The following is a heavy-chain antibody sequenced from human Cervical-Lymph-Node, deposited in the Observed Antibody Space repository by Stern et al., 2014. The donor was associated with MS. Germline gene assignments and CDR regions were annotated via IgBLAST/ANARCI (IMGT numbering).Heavy chain of an antibody. CDR3: ARGGGLVGYFDY. Sequence: VQLVESGAEVKKPGSSVKVSCKASGDTFSSYAINWVLQVPGQGLAWMGGITPVFGTTNYAQKFQGRVTITADKSTNTAYMELMTLRSEDTAVYYCARGGGLVGYFDYWGQGTLVSVSS. D-gene: IGHD1-26*01. V-gene: IGHV1-69*06. CDR1: GDTFSSYA. J-gene: IGHJ4*02. CDR2: ITPVFGTT.